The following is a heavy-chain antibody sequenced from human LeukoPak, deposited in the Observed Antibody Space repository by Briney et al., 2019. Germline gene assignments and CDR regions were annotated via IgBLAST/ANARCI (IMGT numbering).Heavy chain of an antibody. Sequence: PGGSLRLSCAASGFTFSSYWMSWVRQAPGKGLEWVANIKQDGSEKYYVDSVKGRFTISRDNSKNMLYLQMSSLRAEDTAIYYCAKVSYVEGDAFDIWGQGTMVTVSS. V-gene: IGHV3-7*01. CDR2: IKQDGSEK. D-gene: IGHD4-17*01. J-gene: IGHJ3*02. CDR3: AKVSYVEGDAFDI. CDR1: GFTFSSYW.